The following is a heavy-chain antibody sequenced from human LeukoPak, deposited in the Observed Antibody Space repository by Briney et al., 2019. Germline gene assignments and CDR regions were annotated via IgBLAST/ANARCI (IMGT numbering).Heavy chain of an antibody. D-gene: IGHD6-13*01. CDR3: ARAGIAAISFDY. CDR2: INPNSGGT. CDR1: GYTFTGYY. Sequence: ASVKVSCTASGYTFTGYYMHWVRQAPGQGLEWMGWINPNSGGTNYAQKFQGWVTMTRDTSISTAYMELSRLRSDDTAVYYCARAGIAAISFDYWGQGTLVTVSS. J-gene: IGHJ4*02. V-gene: IGHV1-2*04.